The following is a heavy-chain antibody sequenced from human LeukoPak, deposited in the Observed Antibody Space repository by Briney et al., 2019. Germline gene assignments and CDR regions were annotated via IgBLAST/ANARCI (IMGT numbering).Heavy chain of an antibody. CDR3: ASGAAGSGSYFLDY. D-gene: IGHD3-10*01. V-gene: IGHV4-34*01. CDR1: GGSFSGYY. CDR2: INHSGST. J-gene: IGHJ4*02. Sequence: SETLSLTCAVYGGSFSGYYWSWIRQPPGKGLEWIGEINHSGSTNYNPSLKSRVTISVDTSKNQFSLKLSSVTAADTAVYYCASGAAGSGSYFLDYWGQGTLVTVSS.